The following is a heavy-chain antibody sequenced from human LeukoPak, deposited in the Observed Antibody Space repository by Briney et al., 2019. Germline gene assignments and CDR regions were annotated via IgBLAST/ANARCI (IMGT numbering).Heavy chain of an antibody. CDR3: ARGGAMVDYYYYGMDV. J-gene: IGHJ6*02. Sequence: PSETLSLTCTVSGGSISSYYWSWIRQPPGKGLEWIGYIYYSGSTNYNPSLKSRVTISVDTSKNQFSLKLSSVTAADTAVYYCARGGAMVDYYYYGMDVWGQGTTVTVSS. V-gene: IGHV4-59*01. CDR2: IYYSGST. D-gene: IGHD5-18*01. CDR1: GGSISSYY.